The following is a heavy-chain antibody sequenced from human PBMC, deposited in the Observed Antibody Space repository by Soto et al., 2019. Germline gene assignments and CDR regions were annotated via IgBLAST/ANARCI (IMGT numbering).Heavy chain of an antibody. Sequence: QVHLVQSAAEVKKPGASVKVSCKASGYTFIRYGITWVRQAPGQGLEWLGGISPYNDYTIYAQKLQGRVTMTTDTLTRTVNMAVRGLKSDDTAVYYCARGGYYDNSWGKLSHYGLDVWGQGTSVTVSS. CDR3: ARGGYYDNSWGKLSHYGLDV. CDR2: ISPYNDYT. V-gene: IGHV1-18*01. J-gene: IGHJ6*02. D-gene: IGHD3-16*01. CDR1: GYTFIRYG.